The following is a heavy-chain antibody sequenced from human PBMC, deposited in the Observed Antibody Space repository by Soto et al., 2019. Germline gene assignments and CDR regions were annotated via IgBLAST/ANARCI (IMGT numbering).Heavy chain of an antibody. Sequence: PGGSLRLSCAASGFTFSNYYMTWIRQAPGKGLEWISYISDSGSVTYYADSVQGRFSISRDNAKNSLFLEMNDLRVDDTAVYYCARCLLGVGDPFDIWRQGTMVTVSS. CDR1: GFTFSNYY. CDR2: ISDSGSVT. J-gene: IGHJ3*02. CDR3: ARCLLGVGDPFDI. V-gene: IGHV3-11*01. D-gene: IGHD2-15*01.